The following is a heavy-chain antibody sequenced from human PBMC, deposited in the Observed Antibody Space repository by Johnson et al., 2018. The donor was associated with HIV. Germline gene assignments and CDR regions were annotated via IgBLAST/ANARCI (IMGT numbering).Heavy chain of an antibody. V-gene: IGHV3-74*01. CDR2: INSDGSST. J-gene: IGHJ3*02. CDR1: GITVGTNY. CDR3: AREGSSSRALDI. Sequence: VQLVESGGGLVQPGGSLRLSCAASGITVGTNYMSWVRQAPGKGLVWVSRINSDGSSTSYADSVKGRFTISRDNAKNTLYLQMNSLRAEDTAVYDCAREGSSSRALDIWGQGTMVTVSS. D-gene: IGHD6-6*01.